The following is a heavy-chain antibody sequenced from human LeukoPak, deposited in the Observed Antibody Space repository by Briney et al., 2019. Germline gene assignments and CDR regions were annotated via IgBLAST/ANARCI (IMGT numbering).Heavy chain of an antibody. V-gene: IGHV3-48*01. CDR3: AGRNSSEDY. D-gene: IGHD2/OR15-2a*01. Sequence: GGSLRLSCAASGFTFSSYSMNWVRQAPGKGLEWVSYISSSSSTIYYADSVKGRFTTSRDNSKNTLYLQINSLRAEDTAVYYCAGRNSSEDYWGQGTLVTVSS. CDR2: ISSSSSTI. J-gene: IGHJ4*02. CDR1: GFTFSSYS.